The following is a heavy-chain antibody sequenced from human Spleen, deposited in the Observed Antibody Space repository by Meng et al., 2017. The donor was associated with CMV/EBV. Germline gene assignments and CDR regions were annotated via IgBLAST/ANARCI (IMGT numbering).Heavy chain of an antibody. V-gene: IGHV1-46*01. CDR3: ARDVSPYYDSSAVRGYYFDY. CDR2: INPSGGGT. D-gene: IGHD3-22*01. Sequence: FSNYYSHWVRQAPGQGLEWMGVINPSGGGTRYAQRFQGRVTVTRDASTSTVYMEVTSLRSDDTAVYYCARDVSPYYDSSAVRGYYFDYWGQGTLVTVSS. J-gene: IGHJ4*02. CDR1: FSNYY.